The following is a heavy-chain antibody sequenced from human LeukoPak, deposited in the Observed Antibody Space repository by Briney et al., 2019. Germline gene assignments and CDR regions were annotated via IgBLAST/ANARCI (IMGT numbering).Heavy chain of an antibody. J-gene: IGHJ3*02. CDR3: ARACSGGSCYSAFDI. D-gene: IGHD2-15*01. Sequence: GGSLRLSCAASGFTFSSYDMHRVRQATGKGLEWVSAIGTAGDTYYPGSVKGRFTISRENAKNSLYLQMNSLRAGDTAVYYCARACSGGSCYSAFDIWGQGTMVTVSS. V-gene: IGHV3-13*01. CDR1: GFTFSSYD. CDR2: IGTAGDT.